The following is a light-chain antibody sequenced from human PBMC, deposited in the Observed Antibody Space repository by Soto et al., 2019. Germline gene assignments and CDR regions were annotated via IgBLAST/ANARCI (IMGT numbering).Light chain of an antibody. CDR3: QQYGSSSYT. CDR2: GDS. V-gene: IGKV3-20*01. Sequence: EIVLTQSPGTLSLSPGEGATLSCRTSQSFSSSYLAWYQQKPGQAPRLLIYGDSSRAAGIPDRFSGSGSGTDFTLTISSLEPEDFAVYYCQQYGSSSYTFCQGTKLEIK. J-gene: IGKJ2*01. CDR1: QSFSSSY.